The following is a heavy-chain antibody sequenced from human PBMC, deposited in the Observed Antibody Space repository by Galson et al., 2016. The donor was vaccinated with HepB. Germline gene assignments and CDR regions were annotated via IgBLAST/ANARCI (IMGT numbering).Heavy chain of an antibody. CDR2: IYPGDSET. V-gene: IGHV5-51*01. Sequence: QSGAEVKKPGESLKISCKGSGSSFTSYWIAWVRQMPGKGLEFIGIIYPGDSETRYSPSFQGQVTMSVDKSSSVHLQWRSLRASDTAIYYCARGEQWGFDYWGQGTLVTVSS. D-gene: IGHD6-19*01. J-gene: IGHJ4*02. CDR1: GSSFTSYW. CDR3: ARGEQWGFDY.